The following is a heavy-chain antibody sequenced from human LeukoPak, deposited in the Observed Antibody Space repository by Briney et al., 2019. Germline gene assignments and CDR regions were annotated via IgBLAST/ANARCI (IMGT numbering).Heavy chain of an antibody. Sequence: SGGSLRLSCAASGFTFSSYAMSWVHQAPGKGLEWVSAISGSGGSTYYADSVKGRFTISRDNSKNTLYLQMNSLRAEDTAVYYCAKDKDPAARPLYFDYWGQGTLVTVSS. CDR2: ISGSGGST. CDR1: GFTFSSYA. D-gene: IGHD6-6*01. J-gene: IGHJ4*02. CDR3: AKDKDPAARPLYFDY. V-gene: IGHV3-23*01.